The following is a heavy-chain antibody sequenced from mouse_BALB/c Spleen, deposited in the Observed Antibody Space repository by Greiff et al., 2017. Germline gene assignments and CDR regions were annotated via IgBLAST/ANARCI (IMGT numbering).Heavy chain of an antibody. J-gene: IGHJ4*01. CDR2: IDPANGNT. D-gene: IGHD2-1*01. CDR3: THYGNYAMDY. V-gene: IGHV14-3*02. CDR1: GFYIKDTY. Sequence: VQLQQSGAELVKPGASVKLSCTASGFYIKDTYMHWVKQRPEQGLEWIGRIDPANGNTKYDPKFQGKATITADTSSNTAYLQLSRLTSEDTAVYYCTHYGNYAMDYWGQGTSVTVSS.